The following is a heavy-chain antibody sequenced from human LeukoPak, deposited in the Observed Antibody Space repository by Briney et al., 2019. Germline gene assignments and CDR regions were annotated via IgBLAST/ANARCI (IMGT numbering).Heavy chain of an antibody. CDR1: GFTFSSYW. CDR2: IKQDGSEK. J-gene: IGHJ3*02. V-gene: IGHV3-7*01. Sequence: GGSLRLSSAASGFTFSSYWMSWVRQAPGKGLEWVANIKQDGSEKYYVDSVKGRFTISRDNAKNSLYLQMNSLRAEDTAVYYCASYCSSTSCYLFAFDIWGQGTMVTVSS. D-gene: IGHD2-2*01. CDR3: ASYCSSTSCYLFAFDI.